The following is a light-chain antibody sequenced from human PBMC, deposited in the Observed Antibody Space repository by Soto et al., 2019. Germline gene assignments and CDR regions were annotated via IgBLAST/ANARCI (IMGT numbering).Light chain of an antibody. CDR3: QQYSSHST. J-gene: IGKJ1*01. CDR1: QSISRH. CDR2: AAS. V-gene: IGKV1-39*01. Sequence: DIQMTQSPSSLSASLGDRATITCRASQSISRHLNWYQQKPGKAPRLLIYAASSLQSGVPSRFSGSGSGTEFSLTISSLQPDDFATYYCQQYSSHSTFGQGTKVDI.